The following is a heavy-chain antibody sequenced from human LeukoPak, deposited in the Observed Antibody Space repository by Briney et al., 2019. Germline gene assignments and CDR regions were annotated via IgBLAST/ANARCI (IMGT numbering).Heavy chain of an antibody. CDR2: IGYDGSNK. D-gene: IGHD4-17*01. CDR3: AKDMTGAHTVTGYYFDY. Sequence: HPGGSLRLSCAASGFIFSSYGIHWVRQAPGKGLEWVAFIGYDGSNKYYADSVKGRFTISRDNSKNTLYLQMNRLRAEDTAVYYCAKDMTGAHTVTGYYFDYWGQGTLVTVSS. V-gene: IGHV3-30*02. CDR1: GFIFSSYG. J-gene: IGHJ4*02.